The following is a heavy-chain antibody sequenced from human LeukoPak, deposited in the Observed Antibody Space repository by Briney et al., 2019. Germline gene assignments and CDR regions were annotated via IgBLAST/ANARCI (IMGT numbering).Heavy chain of an antibody. CDR3: AQQVGYCSSGSCYFTY. CDR2: ISNTGGST. D-gene: IGHD2-15*01. CDR1: GFSFNTYA. V-gene: IGHV3-23*01. Sequence: GGSLRLSCAASGFSFNTYAMGWVRQAPGKGLERVSAISNTGGSTYYADSVKGRFTISRDKSKNTLSLQMNSLRAEDTAVYYCAQQVGYCSSGSCYFTYWGQGTLVTVSS. J-gene: IGHJ1*01.